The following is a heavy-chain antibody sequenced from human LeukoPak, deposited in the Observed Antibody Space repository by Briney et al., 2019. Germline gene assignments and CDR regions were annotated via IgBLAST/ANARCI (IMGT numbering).Heavy chain of an antibody. CDR2: INHSGST. Sequence: SETLSLTCAVYGGSFSGYYWSWIRQPPGKGLEWIGEINHSGSTNYNPSLKSRVTISADTSKNQFSLKLISVTAADTAVYYCARGRREDYWGQGTLVTVSS. CDR3: ARGRREDY. V-gene: IGHV4-34*01. D-gene: IGHD1-26*01. CDR1: GGSFSGYY. J-gene: IGHJ4*02.